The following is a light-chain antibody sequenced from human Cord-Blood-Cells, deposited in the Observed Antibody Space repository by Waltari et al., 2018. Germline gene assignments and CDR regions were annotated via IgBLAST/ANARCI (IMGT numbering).Light chain of an antibody. CDR1: NIGSKS. CDR3: QVWDSSSDHLV. Sequence: SYVLTQPPSVSVAPGKTATITCGGNNIGSKSVHWYQQKPGQAPVLVIYYDSDRPSGIPERFSGSNSGNTATLTISRVEAGDEADYYCQVWDSSSDHLVFGTGTKVTVL. CDR2: YDS. J-gene: IGLJ1*01. V-gene: IGLV3-21*04.